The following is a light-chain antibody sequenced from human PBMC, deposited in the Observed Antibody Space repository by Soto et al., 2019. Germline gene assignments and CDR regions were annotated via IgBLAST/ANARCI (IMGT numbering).Light chain of an antibody. V-gene: IGLV2-14*01. Sequence: QSALTQPASVSGSPGQSITISCTGTSSDIGAYNSVSWYQQHPGKAPKLMIYEVSTRPSGVSNRFSASKSGNTASLTISGLQAEDEADYYCSSRTTSNPYVFGTGTKLTVL. CDR2: EVS. CDR3: SSRTTSNPYV. J-gene: IGLJ1*01. CDR1: SSDIGAYNS.